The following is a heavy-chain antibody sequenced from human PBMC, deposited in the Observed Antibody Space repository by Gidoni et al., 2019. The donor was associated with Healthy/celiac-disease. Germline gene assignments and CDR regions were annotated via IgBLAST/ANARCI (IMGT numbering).Heavy chain of an antibody. CDR1: GFTFSSSG. CDR3: AKGGYCSGGSCYHYYYYGMDV. J-gene: IGHJ6*02. D-gene: IGHD2-15*01. V-gene: IGHV3-30*18. Sequence: QVQLVESGGGVVQPGRSLRLSCAASGFTFSSSGMHWLRQAPGKGLEWVAVISYDGSNKYYADSVKGRFTISRDNSKNTLYLQMNSLRAEDTAVYYCAKGGYCSGGSCYHYYYYGMDVWGQGTTVTVSS. CDR2: ISYDGSNK.